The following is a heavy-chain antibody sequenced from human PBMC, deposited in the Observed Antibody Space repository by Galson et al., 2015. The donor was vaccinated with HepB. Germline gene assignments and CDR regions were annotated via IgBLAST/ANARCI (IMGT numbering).Heavy chain of an antibody. D-gene: IGHD3-10*01. J-gene: IGHJ4*02. CDR1: GFSLSTSGMC. Sequence: PALVKPTQTLTLTCTFSGFSLSTSGMCVSWIRQPPGKALEWLACIDWDDDKYYSTSLKTRLTISKDTSKNQVVLTITNMDPVDTATYYCAHRDGGGAYFDYWGQGTLVTVSS. CDR3: AHRDGGGAYFDY. CDR2: IDWDDDK. V-gene: IGHV2-70*12.